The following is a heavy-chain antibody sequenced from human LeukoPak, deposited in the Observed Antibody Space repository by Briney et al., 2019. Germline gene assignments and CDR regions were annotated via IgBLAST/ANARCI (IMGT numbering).Heavy chain of an antibody. CDR2: IRSSSSII. Sequence: GGSLRLSCAASGFTFSSYSMNWVRQAPGKGLEWVSYIRSSSSIIHYADSLKGRFTISRDDAKNSLYLQMNSLRAEDTAVYYCAKDSRGWLYNFDYWGPGTLVTVSS. J-gene: IGHJ4*02. V-gene: IGHV3-48*04. CDR1: GFTFSSYS. D-gene: IGHD2-2*02. CDR3: AKDSRGWLYNFDY.